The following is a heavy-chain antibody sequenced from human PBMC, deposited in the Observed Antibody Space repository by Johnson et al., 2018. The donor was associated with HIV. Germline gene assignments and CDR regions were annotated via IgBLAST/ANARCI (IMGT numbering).Heavy chain of an antibody. Sequence: QVQLVESGGGVVQPGRSLRLSCAASGFTFSSYGMHWVRQAPGKGLEWVAVIWYDGSNKYYADSVKGRFTISRDNSKNTLYLQMNSLRAEDTAVYYCARDQSLYRWLPPPADAFDIWGQGTMVTVSS. CDR3: ARDQSLYRWLPPPADAFDI. CDR1: GFTFSSYG. V-gene: IGHV3-33*01. J-gene: IGHJ3*02. CDR2: IWYDGSNK. D-gene: IGHD5-12*01.